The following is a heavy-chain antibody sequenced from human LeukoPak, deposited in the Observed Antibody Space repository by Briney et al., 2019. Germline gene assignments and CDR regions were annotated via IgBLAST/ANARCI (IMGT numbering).Heavy chain of an antibody. Sequence: SETLSLTCTVSGGSISGSSYYWGWIRQPPGKGLEWIGSIYYSGSTYYNPSLKSRVTISVDTSKNQFSLKLSSVTAADTAVYYCARVVTDYGGNPHAFDIWGQGTMVTVSS. J-gene: IGHJ3*02. V-gene: IGHV4-39*07. CDR1: GGSISGSSYY. CDR3: ARVVTDYGGNPHAFDI. D-gene: IGHD4-23*01. CDR2: IYYSGST.